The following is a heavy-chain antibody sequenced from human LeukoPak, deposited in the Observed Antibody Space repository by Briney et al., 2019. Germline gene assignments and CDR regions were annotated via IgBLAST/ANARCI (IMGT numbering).Heavy chain of an antibody. J-gene: IGHJ3*02. Sequence: GGSLRLSCAASGFTFSSYSMNWVRQAPGKGLEWVSSISSSSSYIYYADSVKGRFTISRDNAKNSLYLQMNSLRAEDTAVYYCARAGVVVAANDAFDIWGQGTMVTVSS. CDR3: ARAGVVVAANDAFDI. CDR1: GFTFSSYS. V-gene: IGHV3-21*01. CDR2: ISSSSSYI. D-gene: IGHD2-15*01.